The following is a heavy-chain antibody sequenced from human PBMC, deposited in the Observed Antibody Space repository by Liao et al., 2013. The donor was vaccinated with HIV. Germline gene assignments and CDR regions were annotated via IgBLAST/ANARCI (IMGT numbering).Heavy chain of an antibody. V-gene: IGHV4-39*07. D-gene: IGHD3-3*01. Sequence: QLQLQESGPGLVKPSETLSLTCTVSGGSISSSGYYWGWIRQPPGKGLEWIGTIYYSGSTYGNTYYNPSLKSRVTMSVDTPMNQFSLRLTSVTAADTAMYYCASVGLLRFLEWPLRGWFDPWGQGTLVTVSS. CDR2: IYYSGSTYGNT. J-gene: IGHJ5*02. CDR1: GGSISSSGYY. CDR3: ASVGLLRFLEWPLRGWFDP.